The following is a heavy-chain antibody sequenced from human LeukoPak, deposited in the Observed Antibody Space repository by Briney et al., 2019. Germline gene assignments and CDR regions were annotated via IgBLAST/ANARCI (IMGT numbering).Heavy chain of an antibody. CDR2: MNPNSGNT. CDR3: TRFDVAAAAFDY. D-gene: IGHD6-13*01. Sequence: GASVKVSCKASGYTFTSYDINWVRQATGQGLEWMGWMNPNSGNTGYAQKFQGRVTMTRNTSISTAYMELRSLRSEDTAVYYCTRFDVAAAAFDYWGQGTLVTVSS. V-gene: IGHV1-8*01. J-gene: IGHJ4*02. CDR1: GYTFTSYD.